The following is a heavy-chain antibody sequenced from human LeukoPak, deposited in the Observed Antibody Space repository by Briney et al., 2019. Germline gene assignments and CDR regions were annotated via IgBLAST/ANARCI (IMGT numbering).Heavy chain of an antibody. J-gene: IGHJ6*02. CDR2: ISSSSSTI. V-gene: IGHV3-48*04. D-gene: IGHD6-19*01. CDR1: GFTFSSYS. Sequence: TGGSLRLSCVASGFTFSSYSMNWVRQAPGKGLEWVSYISSSSSTIYYADSVKGRFTISRDNAKNSVYLQMNSLRAEDTAVYYCARDIYSSGWSTYYYYYGMDVWGQGTTVTVSS. CDR3: ARDIYSSGWSTYYYYYGMDV.